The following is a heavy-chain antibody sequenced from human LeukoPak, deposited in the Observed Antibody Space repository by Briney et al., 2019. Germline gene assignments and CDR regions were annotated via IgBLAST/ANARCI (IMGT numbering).Heavy chain of an antibody. CDR3: ARVRISAWILDY. J-gene: IGHJ4*02. V-gene: IGHV3-13*01. CDR1: GFTLSTYN. CDR2: IGPAGDT. D-gene: IGHD6-19*01. Sequence: GGSLRLSCAASGFTLSTYNMHRVRQATGKGLEWVSAIGPAGDTYYSGSVKGRFTISRENAKNSLYLQMNSMRAGDTAVYYCARVRISAWILDYWGQGALVTVSS.